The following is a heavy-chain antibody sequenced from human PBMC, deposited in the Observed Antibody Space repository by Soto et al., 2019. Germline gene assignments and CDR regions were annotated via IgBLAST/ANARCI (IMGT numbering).Heavy chain of an antibody. D-gene: IGHD2-2*01. CDR3: ARVGRDIVVVPAARNYYYGMDV. CDR2: IIPIFGTA. Sequence: QVQLVQSGAEVQKPGSSVKVSCKASGGTFSSYAISWVRQAPGQGLEWMGGIIPIFGTANYAQKFQGRVTITADESTSTAYMELSSLRSEDTAVYYCARVGRDIVVVPAARNYYYGMDVWGQGTTVTVSS. V-gene: IGHV1-69*01. J-gene: IGHJ6*02. CDR1: GGTFSSYA.